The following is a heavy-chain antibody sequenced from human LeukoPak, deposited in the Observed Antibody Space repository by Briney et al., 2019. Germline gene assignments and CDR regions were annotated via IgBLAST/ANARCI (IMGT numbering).Heavy chain of an antibody. V-gene: IGHV1-58*01. D-gene: IGHD3-22*01. CDR2: IVVGSGNT. CDR3: ASARGSDLDSMIVDP. J-gene: IGHJ5*02. CDR1: GFTLINSA. Sequence: GASVKVSCKASGFTLINSAVQWVRQARGQRLEWIGWIVVGSGNTNYAQKFQERVTFTRDMSTSTAYMELSSLRSEDTAVYYCASARGSDLDSMIVDPWGQGTLVTVSS.